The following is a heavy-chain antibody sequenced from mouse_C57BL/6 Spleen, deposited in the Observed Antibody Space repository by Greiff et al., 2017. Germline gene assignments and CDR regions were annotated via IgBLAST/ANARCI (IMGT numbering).Heavy chain of an antibody. V-gene: IGHV1-78*01. Sequence: VQLQQSDAELVKPAASVTISCKVSGYTFTDHTIHWMKQRPEQGLEWIGDIYPRGGSNKYNEEFKSKATLTADNSSSTAYMQLNSRTSEDAAVYFCGRDYYCSSYDFDYWGQGTTLTVSS. J-gene: IGHJ2*01. CDR3: GRDYYCSSYDFDY. CDR1: GYTFTDHT. CDR2: IYPRGGSN. D-gene: IGHD1-1*01.